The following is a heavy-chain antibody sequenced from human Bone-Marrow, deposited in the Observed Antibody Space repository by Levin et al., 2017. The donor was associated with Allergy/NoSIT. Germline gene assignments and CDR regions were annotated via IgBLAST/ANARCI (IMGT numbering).Heavy chain of an antibody. CDR3: ARGWAGYYEGMDV. CDR1: GGSISTYY. V-gene: IGHV4-59*01. CDR2: IYFGGST. Sequence: SQTLSLTCTVSGGSISTYYWSWIRQPPGKGLEWIGYIYFGGSTNYNPSLESRVTISVDTSKNQFSLRLRSVTAADTAVHFCARGWAGYYEGMDVWGQGTTVTVSS. D-gene: IGHD1-26*01. J-gene: IGHJ6*02.